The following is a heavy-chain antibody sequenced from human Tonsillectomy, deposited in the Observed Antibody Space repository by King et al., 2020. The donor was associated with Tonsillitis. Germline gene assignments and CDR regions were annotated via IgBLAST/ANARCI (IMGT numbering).Heavy chain of an antibody. V-gene: IGHV1-18*04. CDR3: SREWRDYGDYDYYYGMDV. Sequence: VQLVVSGAEVKKPGASVEVSCKAFDYTFTSYGISWVRQAPGQGLEWMGWISVYNGNTNYAQKFQGRVTMTTDTSPSTANREPRSLRSDDTTVLYCSREWRDYGDYDYYYGMDVWGQGTTVTVSS. CDR1: DYTFTSYG. J-gene: IGHJ6*02. D-gene: IGHD4-17*01. CDR2: ISVYNGNT.